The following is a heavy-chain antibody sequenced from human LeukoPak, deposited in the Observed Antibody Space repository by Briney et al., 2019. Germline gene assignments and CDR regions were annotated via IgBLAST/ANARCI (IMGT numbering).Heavy chain of an antibody. V-gene: IGHV3-43D*03. Sequence: GGSLRLSCAASGFTFDDYAMHWVRQAPGKGLEWVSLISWDGGSTYYADSVKGRFTISRDNSKNTLYLQMNSLRAEDTAVYYCAKYGSGSYQLYFDYWGQGTLVTVSS. CDR1: GFTFDDYA. J-gene: IGHJ4*02. CDR2: ISWDGGST. CDR3: AKYGSGSYQLYFDY. D-gene: IGHD3-10*01.